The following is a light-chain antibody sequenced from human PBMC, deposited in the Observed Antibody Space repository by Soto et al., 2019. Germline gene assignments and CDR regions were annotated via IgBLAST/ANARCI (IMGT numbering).Light chain of an antibody. Sequence: QSALTQPASVSGSPGQSITISCTGTSGDVGGYNYVSWYQQHPGKAPKLMIYDVSNRPSGVSNRFSGSKSGNTASLTISGLQGEDEADYYCSTFTSSSTLYVFGTGTKLTVL. CDR1: SGDVGGYNY. CDR2: DVS. CDR3: STFTSSSTLYV. V-gene: IGLV2-14*01. J-gene: IGLJ1*01.